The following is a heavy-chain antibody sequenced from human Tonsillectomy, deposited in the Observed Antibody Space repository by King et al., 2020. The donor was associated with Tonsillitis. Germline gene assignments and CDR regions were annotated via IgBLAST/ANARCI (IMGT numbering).Heavy chain of an antibody. CDR3: AKAKGGYYYDSSGYSPFYYYGMDV. CDR2: ISGSGGST. J-gene: IGHJ6*02. D-gene: IGHD3-22*01. Sequence: VQLVESGGGLVQPGGSLRLSCAASGFPFSSYAMSWVRQAPGKGLEWVSAISGSGGSTYYADSVKGRFTISRDNSKNTLYLQMNSLRAEDTAVYYCAKAKGGYYYDSSGYSPFYYYGMDVWGQGTTVTVSS. V-gene: IGHV3-23*04. CDR1: GFPFSSYA.